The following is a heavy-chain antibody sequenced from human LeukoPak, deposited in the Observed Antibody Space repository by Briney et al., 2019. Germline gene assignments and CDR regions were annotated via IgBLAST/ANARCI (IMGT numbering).Heavy chain of an antibody. D-gene: IGHD2-15*01. Sequence: SETLSLTCAVYGGSFSGYYWSWIRQPPGKGLEWIGEINHSGSTNYNPSLKSRVTISVDTSKNQFSLKLSSVTAADTAVYYCATTVGYCSGGSCYGWFDPWGQGTLVTVSS. J-gene: IGHJ5*02. CDR1: GGSFSGYY. CDR2: INHSGST. V-gene: IGHV4-34*01. CDR3: ATTVGYCSGGSCYGWFDP.